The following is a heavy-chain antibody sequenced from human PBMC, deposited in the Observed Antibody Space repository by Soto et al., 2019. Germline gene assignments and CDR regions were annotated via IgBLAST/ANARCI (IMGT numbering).Heavy chain of an antibody. CDR1: GYTFTSYG. J-gene: IGHJ6*02. Sequence: QVQLVQSGTEVKKTGASVKVSCVASGYTFTSYGVSWVRQAPGQGLEWVGWISAKNGNTNYAQRLQGRVTMTTDPATDTAYRELSNLSAHDTADYYCAAAPGGVSGYSTQVWGQGSTVTVSS. CDR2: ISAKNGNT. D-gene: IGHD3-9*01. CDR3: AAAPGGVSGYSTQV. V-gene: IGHV1-18*01.